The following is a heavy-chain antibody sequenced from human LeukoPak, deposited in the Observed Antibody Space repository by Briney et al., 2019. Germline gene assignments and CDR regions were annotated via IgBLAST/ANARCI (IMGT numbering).Heavy chain of an antibody. D-gene: IGHD2-2*01. CDR1: AYSISSGYY. J-gene: IGHJ4*02. CDR3: ARHGSTYALRN. Sequence: SETLSLTCTVSAYSISSGYYWGWIRQPPRKGLEWIGYIYYSGSTNYNPSLKSRVTISVDTSKNQFSLKLSSVTAADTAVYYCARHGSTYALRNWGQGTLVTVSS. CDR2: IYYSGST. V-gene: IGHV4-38-2*02.